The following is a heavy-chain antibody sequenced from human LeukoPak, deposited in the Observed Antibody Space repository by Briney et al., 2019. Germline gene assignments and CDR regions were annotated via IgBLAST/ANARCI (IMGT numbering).Heavy chain of an antibody. CDR3: AKDMRYNTGWTRFDY. V-gene: IGHV3-30*02. Sequence: PGGALRLSCSASGFTFSSYGMHWVRQGPGKGVGGGAFLRYDGSNQYYADSVKGRFTISRDSSKNTLYLQMNSLRGDDTAVYYCAKDMRYNTGWTRFDYWGQGTLVTVSS. CDR2: LRYDGSNQ. J-gene: IGHJ4*02. CDR1: GFTFSSYG. D-gene: IGHD6-19*01.